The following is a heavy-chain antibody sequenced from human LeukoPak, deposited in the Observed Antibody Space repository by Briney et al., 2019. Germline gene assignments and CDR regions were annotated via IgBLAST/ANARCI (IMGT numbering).Heavy chain of an antibody. V-gene: IGHV4-34*01. Sequence: SETLSLTCAVYGGSFSGYYWSWIRQPPGKGLEWIGEINHSGSTNYNPSLKSRVTISVDTSKNQFSLKLSSVTAADTAVYYCARSMVRGVNKPRPWGQGTLVTVSS. CDR1: GGSFSGYY. CDR2: INHSGST. CDR3: ARSMVRGVNKPRP. J-gene: IGHJ5*02. D-gene: IGHD3-10*01.